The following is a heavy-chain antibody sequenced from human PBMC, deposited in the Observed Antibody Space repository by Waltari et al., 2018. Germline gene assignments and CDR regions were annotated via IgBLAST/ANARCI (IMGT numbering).Heavy chain of an antibody. CDR1: GYTFTGYY. V-gene: IGHV1-2*02. J-gene: IGHJ6*02. Sequence: QVQLVQSGAEVKKPGASVKVSCKASGYTFTGYYMHSVRQAPGQGLEWMGWINPNSGGTNYAQKFQGRVTMTRDTSISTAYMELSRLRSDDTAVYYCARASNYASYYYYGMDVWGQGTTVTVSS. CDR3: ARASNYASYYYYGMDV. CDR2: INPNSGGT. D-gene: IGHD4-4*01.